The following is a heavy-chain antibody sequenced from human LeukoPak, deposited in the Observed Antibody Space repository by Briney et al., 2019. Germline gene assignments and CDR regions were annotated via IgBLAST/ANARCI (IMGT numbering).Heavy chain of an antibody. D-gene: IGHD2-2*01. CDR2: ISSSSSYI. CDR1: GFSASTYA. CDR3: ARATLGSSTSCYAFDI. V-gene: IGHV3-21*01. Sequence: PGGSLRLSCAASGFSASTYAMTWVRQAPAKGLEWVSSISSSSSYIYYADSVKGRFTISRDNAKNSLYLQMNSLRAEDTAVYYCARATLGSSTSCYAFDIWGQGTMVTVSS. J-gene: IGHJ3*02.